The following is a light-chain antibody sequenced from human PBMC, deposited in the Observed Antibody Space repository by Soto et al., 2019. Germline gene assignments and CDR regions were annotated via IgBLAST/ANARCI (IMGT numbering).Light chain of an antibody. CDR3: SSYTSSSLLV. CDR2: DVS. Sequence: QSVLTQPASVSGSPGQSITISCTGTSSDVGGYNSVSWYQQHPDKAPKLMIYDVSHRPSGVSDRFSGSKSGNTAALTISGLQAEDEADYYCSSYTSSSLLVFGGGTQLTVL. J-gene: IGLJ2*01. V-gene: IGLV2-14*01. CDR1: SSDVGGYNS.